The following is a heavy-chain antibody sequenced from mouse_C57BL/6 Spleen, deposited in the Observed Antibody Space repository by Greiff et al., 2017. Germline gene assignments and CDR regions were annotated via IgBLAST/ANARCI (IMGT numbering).Heavy chain of an antibody. Sequence: EVKLQQSGPVLVKPGASVTMSCKASGYTFTGYYMNWVKQSPGKSLEWIGVISPYSGGTSYNQKIKGKATLTVDKAAITAYMELNSLTSEDSAVYYCAKEPPGTTGVWGQGTLVTVSA. V-gene: IGHV1-19*01. D-gene: IGHD1-1*01. CDR1: GYTFTGYY. CDR3: AKEPPGTTGV. CDR2: ISPYSGGT. J-gene: IGHJ3*01.